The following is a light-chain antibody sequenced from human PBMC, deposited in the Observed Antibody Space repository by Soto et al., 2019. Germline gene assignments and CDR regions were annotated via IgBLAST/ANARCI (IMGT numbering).Light chain of an antibody. CDR3: LQDYNYP. J-gene: IGKJ3*01. V-gene: IGKV1-6*01. CDR2: AAS. CDR1: QRIRND. Sequence: AIQMTQSPSSLSASVGDRVTITCRASQRIRNDLGWYQQKPGKAPKLLIYAASSLQSRVPSRFSGSGSGTDFTLTISSLQPEDFATYYCLQDYNYPLGPGTKVYIK.